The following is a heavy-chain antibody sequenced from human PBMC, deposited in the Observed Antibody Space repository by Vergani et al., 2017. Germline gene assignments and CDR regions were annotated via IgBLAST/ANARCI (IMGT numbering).Heavy chain of an antibody. J-gene: IGHJ4*02. CDR2: INYKGST. D-gene: IGHD6-19*01. Sequence: QLQLQESGPGLVKPSETLSLTCTVSGGSISSSSYFWGWLRQPPGKGLEWIGSINYKGSTYYNPSLKSRVAISIDTSKNQFSLRQNSVTAADTAIYYCAGMSRGIAVAGSWGQGTLVTVSS. CDR1: GGSISSSSYF. CDR3: AGMSRGIAVAGS. V-gene: IGHV4-39*01.